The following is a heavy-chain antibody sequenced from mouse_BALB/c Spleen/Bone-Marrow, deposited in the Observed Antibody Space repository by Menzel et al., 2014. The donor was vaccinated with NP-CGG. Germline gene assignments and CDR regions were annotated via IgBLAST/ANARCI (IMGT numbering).Heavy chain of an antibody. CDR2: FDPYNGGT. V-gene: IGHV1S135*01. D-gene: IGHD2-14*01. CDR1: GYAFTSYN. Sequence: VQLKHSGPELVKPGTSVKVSCKASGYAFTSYNIYWVEQSHGKSLEWIGYFDPYNGGTDYNQKFKGKATLTVDKPSSTAYMHLNSLTSEDSAVYYCARSGYGDYWGQGTTLTVSS. J-gene: IGHJ2*01. CDR3: ARSGYGDY.